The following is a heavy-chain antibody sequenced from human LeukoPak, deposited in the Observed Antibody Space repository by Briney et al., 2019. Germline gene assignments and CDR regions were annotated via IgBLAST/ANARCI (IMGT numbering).Heavy chain of an antibody. D-gene: IGHD1-26*01. J-gene: IGHJ4*02. CDR2: IKQDGSEK. Sequence: PGGSLRLSCAASGFTFRTYWMSWVRQAPGKGLGWVANIKQDGSEKYYVDSVKGRFTISRDNAKNSLYLQMNSLRVEDTAVYYCAGGRLGANDYWGQGTLVTVSS. CDR3: AGGRLGANDY. V-gene: IGHV3-7*01. CDR1: GFTFRTYW.